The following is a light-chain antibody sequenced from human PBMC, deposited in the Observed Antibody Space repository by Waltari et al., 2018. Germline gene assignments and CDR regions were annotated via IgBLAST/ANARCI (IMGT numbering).Light chain of an antibody. J-gene: IGLJ3*02. CDR2: DVS. V-gene: IGLV2-11*01. CDR1: SSDVGGSNS. Sequence: QSALTQPRSVSGSPGQSVTISCTGTSSDVGGSNSVSWYQQHPGKAPQLMIYDVSKRPSGVPDRFSGSKSGNTASLTISGLQAEDEADYYCCSYAGSYTWVFGGGTKLTVL. CDR3: CSYAGSYTWV.